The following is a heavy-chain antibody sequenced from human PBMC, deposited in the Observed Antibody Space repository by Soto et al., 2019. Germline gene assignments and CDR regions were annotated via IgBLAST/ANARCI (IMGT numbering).Heavy chain of an antibody. Sequence: QVQLQESGPRLVRPSETLSLTCTVSGGSTSSYYWSWIRQPPGKGLEWLASIHYSGRTNYNPSLKSRVTVSVDTSKNQFSLKLNSVTAADTAVYYCAGSTGWYWFDPWGQGTLVTVSS. CDR2: IHYSGRT. D-gene: IGHD6-19*01. CDR1: GGSTSSYY. J-gene: IGHJ5*02. V-gene: IGHV4-59*08. CDR3: AGSTGWYWFDP.